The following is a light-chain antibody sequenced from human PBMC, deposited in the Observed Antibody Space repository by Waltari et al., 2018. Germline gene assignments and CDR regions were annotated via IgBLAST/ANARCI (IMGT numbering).Light chain of an antibody. CDR2: GKN. Sequence: SSELTQDPAVSVALGQTVRITCQGDSLRTSYARWYQQKSGQAPVLFLFGKNKRPSGIPDRFSGYNSETTTSLTITGAQAEDEADYYCSSRDSSASHVVFGGGTKLTVL. J-gene: IGLJ2*01. CDR3: SSRDSSASHVV. CDR1: SLRTSY. V-gene: IGLV3-19*01.